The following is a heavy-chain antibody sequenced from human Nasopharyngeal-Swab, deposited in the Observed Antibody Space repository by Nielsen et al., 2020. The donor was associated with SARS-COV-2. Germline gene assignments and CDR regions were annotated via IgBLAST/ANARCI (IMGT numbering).Heavy chain of an antibody. V-gene: IGHV3-13*01. Sequence: GESLKISCEAAGFTFSSYDMHWVRQATGKGLEWVSSIDTTGDTYYPGSVKGRFTISRENAKNSLYLQVNNLRTGDTAVYYCARSRWGQYSGNYPYYYFDLWGRGTLVTVSS. D-gene: IGHD1-26*01. CDR1: GFTFSSYD. J-gene: IGHJ2*01. CDR3: ARSRWGQYSGNYPYYYFDL. CDR2: IDTTGDT.